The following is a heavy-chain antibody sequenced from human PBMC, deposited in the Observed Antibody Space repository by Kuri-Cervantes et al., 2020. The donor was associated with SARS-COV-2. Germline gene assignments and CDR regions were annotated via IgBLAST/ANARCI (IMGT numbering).Heavy chain of an antibody. V-gene: IGHV1-46*01. CDR1: GYTITNFF. CDR2: ITPNGDLT. D-gene: IGHD6-13*01. CDR3: ARGAAVAGKNFDY. Sequence: ASVKVSCKTSGYTITNFFMHWVRQAPGQGLEWMGLITPNGDLTLYAQNFQGRLTVTRDTSTRTVFMELSSLRSEDTAVYYCARGAAVAGKNFDYWGQGTLVTVSS. J-gene: IGHJ4*02.